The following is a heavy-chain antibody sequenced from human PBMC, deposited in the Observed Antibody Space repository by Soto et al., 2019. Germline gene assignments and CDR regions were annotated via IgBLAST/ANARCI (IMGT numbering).Heavy chain of an antibody. D-gene: IGHD4-17*01. CDR1: GGSISSSSYY. CDR3: ARHDYGDYSPGYYYYYYMDV. V-gene: IGHV4-39*01. Sequence: QLQLQESGPGLVKPSETLSLTCTVSGGSISSSSYYWGWIRQPPGKGLEGIGSIYYSGSTYYNPSLKSRVTISVDTSKNQFSLKLSSVTAADTAVYYCARHDYGDYSPGYYYYYYMDVWGKGTTVTVSS. J-gene: IGHJ6*03. CDR2: IYYSGST.